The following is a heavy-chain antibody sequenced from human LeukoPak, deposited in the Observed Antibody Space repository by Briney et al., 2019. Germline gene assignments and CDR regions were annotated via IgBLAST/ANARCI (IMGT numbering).Heavy chain of an antibody. Sequence: ASVKVSCKASGYTFISYGISWVRQAPGQGLEWMGWISAYNGNTNYAQKLQGRVTMTTDTSTSTAYMELRSLRSDDTAVYYCARVGRGSYYYYYGMGVWGQGTSVTVSS. CDR1: GYTFISYG. V-gene: IGHV1-18*01. CDR2: ISAYNGNT. D-gene: IGHD1-26*01. CDR3: ARVGRGSYYYYYGMGV. J-gene: IGHJ6*02.